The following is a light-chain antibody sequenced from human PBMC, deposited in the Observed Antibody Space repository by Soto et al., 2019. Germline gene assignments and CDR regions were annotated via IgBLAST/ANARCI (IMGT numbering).Light chain of an antibody. CDR1: SSDVGGYNY. V-gene: IGLV2-11*01. CDR3: CSFAGTYTLYV. Sequence: QSVLTQPRSVSGSPGQSVTISCTGTSSDVGGYNYVSWYQQHPGKAPKLMIYDVSKRPSGVPDRSSGSKSGNAASLTISGLQAEDEADYYCCSFAGTYTLYVFGIGTKVTVL. CDR2: DVS. J-gene: IGLJ1*01.